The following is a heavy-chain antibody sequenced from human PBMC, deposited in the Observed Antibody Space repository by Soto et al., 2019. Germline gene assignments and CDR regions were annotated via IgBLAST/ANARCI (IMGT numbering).Heavy chain of an antibody. V-gene: IGHV3-48*02. D-gene: IGHD6-13*01. CDR3: ARVTFTAARAASVFDY. J-gene: IGHJ4*02. CDR2: ISSSSSTI. CDR1: GFTFSSYS. Sequence: EVQLVESGGGLVQPGGSLRLSCAASGFTFSSYSMNWVRQAPGKGLEWVSYISSSSSTIYYADSVKGRFPISRDNAKNSLYLQMNSLRDEDTAVYYCARVTFTAARAASVFDYWCQGPLVTVSS.